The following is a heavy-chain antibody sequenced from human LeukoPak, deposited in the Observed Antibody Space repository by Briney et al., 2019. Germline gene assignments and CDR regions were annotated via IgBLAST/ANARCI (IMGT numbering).Heavy chain of an antibody. CDR2: INPKSGGT. CDR1: GYTFTGYY. CDR3: AREGGSYSSPLGY. Sequence: ASVKVSCKASGYTFTGYYMHWVRQAPGQGLEWMGWINPKSGGTNYAQKFQGRVTMTRDTSISTAYMELSRLRSDDTAVYYCAREGGSYSSPLGYWGQGTLVTVFS. D-gene: IGHD1-26*01. J-gene: IGHJ4*02. V-gene: IGHV1-2*02.